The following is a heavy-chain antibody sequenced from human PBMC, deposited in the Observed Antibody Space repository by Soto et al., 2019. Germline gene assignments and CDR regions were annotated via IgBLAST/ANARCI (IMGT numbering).Heavy chain of an antibody. D-gene: IGHD3-10*01. Sequence: LTLTCDVSSSPGAAGQYWGWIRQPPGKGLECLRCFHESGPTDYRPSLKSRRAISAALSKGQVSLSLTSVTAADTARYYWINSRGLSRAGPWGRGIVVTVSS. J-gene: IGHJ5*02. CDR2: FHESGPT. CDR3: INSRGLSRAGP. V-gene: IGHV4-38-2*01. CDR1: SSPGAAGQY.